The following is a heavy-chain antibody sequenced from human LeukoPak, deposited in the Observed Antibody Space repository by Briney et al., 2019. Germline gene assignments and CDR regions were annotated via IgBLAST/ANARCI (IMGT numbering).Heavy chain of an antibody. CDR1: GGSFSGYY. CDR3: ARGRHSVPAAIRY. J-gene: IGHJ4*02. CDR2: INHSGST. Sequence: KASETLSLTCAVYGGSFSGYYWSWIRQPPGKGLEWIGEINHSGSTNYNPSLKSRVTISVDTSKNQFSLKLSSVTAADTAVYYCARGRHSVPAAIRYWGQGTVVTVSS. D-gene: IGHD2-2*01. V-gene: IGHV4-34*01.